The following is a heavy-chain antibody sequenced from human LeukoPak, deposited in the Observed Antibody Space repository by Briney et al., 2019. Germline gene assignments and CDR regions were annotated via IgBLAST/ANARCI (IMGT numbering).Heavy chain of an antibody. D-gene: IGHD2/OR15-2a*01. CDR3: TAAFYYSPTYYLDY. J-gene: IGHJ4*02. Sequence: GGSLRLSCAASGFTFSDHYMDWVRQAPGEGLEWVGRTRNKANSYNTEYAASVKGRFAISRDDSKTSLYLQMNSLKTEDTAIYYCTAAFYYSPTYYLDYWGQGTLVTVSS. CDR1: GFTFSDHY. CDR2: TRNKANSYNT. V-gene: IGHV3-72*01.